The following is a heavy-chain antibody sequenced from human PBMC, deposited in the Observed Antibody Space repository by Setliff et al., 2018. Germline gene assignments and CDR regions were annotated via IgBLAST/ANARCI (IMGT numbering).Heavy chain of an antibody. CDR2: SDHSGST. J-gene: IGHJ3*02. V-gene: IGHV4-34*01. D-gene: IGHD3-10*01. CDR1: GESFSNNY. CDR3: ARRWNFGPYGSGIHDGFDM. Sequence: ASETLSLTCSVYGESFSNNYWSWIRQPPGEGLEWIGESDHSGSTSYNPSLKSRLTMSVDTSKNQFSLKLTSVTAADTAVYYCARRWNFGPYGSGIHDGFDMWGQGTMVTVSS.